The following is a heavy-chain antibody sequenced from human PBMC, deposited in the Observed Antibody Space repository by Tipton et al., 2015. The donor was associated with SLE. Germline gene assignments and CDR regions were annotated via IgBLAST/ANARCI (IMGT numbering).Heavy chain of an antibody. D-gene: IGHD5-18*01. J-gene: IGHJ2*01. V-gene: IGHV4-39*07. CDR3: ARGGPPWIQLWYLWYFDL. Sequence: TLSLTCTVSGGSISSRSYYWGWIRQPPGKGLEWIGSIYYSGSTYYNPSLKSRVTISVDTSKNQFSLKLSSVTAADTAVYYCARGGPPWIQLWYLWYFDLWGRGTLVTVSS. CDR1: GGSISSRSYY. CDR2: IYYSGST.